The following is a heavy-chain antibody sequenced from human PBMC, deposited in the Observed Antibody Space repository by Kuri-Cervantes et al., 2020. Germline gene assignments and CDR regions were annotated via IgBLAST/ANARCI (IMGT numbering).Heavy chain of an antibody. CDR1: GFTVSSNY. D-gene: IGHD5/OR15-5a*01. Sequence: LSLTCAASGFTVSSNYMSWVRQAPGKGLEWVSVIYSGGSTYYADSVKGRITISRENAKNSVYLQINSLRADDTALYYCARGLRGGLDPWGQGTLVTVSS. J-gene: IGHJ5*02. CDR2: IYSGGST. CDR3: ARGLRGGLDP. V-gene: IGHV3-53*01.